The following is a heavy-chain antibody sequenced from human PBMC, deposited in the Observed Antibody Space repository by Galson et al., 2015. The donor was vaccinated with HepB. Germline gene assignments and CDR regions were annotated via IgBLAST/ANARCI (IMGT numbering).Heavy chain of an antibody. V-gene: IGHV3-48*03. D-gene: IGHD6-19*01. Sequence: SLRLSCAASGFSFSSYEMNWVRQAPGKRLEWVSYISNGASTIHYADSVKGRFTISRDNAKNSLYLQMNSLRAEDTAVYYCASGGGQWLFAYWGQGTLVTVSS. CDR3: ASGGGQWLFAY. CDR2: ISNGASTI. J-gene: IGHJ4*02. CDR1: GFSFSSYE.